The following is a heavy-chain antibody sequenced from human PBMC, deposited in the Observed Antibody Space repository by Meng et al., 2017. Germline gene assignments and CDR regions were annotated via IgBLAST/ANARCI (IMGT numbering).Heavy chain of an antibody. D-gene: IGHD1-26*01. CDR1: GDSVSRTSAA. J-gene: IGHJ4*02. CDR3: ARGSYSFDS. Sequence: QFRWRRSGPGRWKPSQTLSLICAILGDSVSRTSAAWNWIRQSPWWGLEWLGRAYYRSKWYHDYAESVKSRISIDPDTSKTQFPLQLRSVTPEDSAVYYCARGSYSFDSWGQRTLVTVSS. CDR2: AYYRSKWYH. V-gene: IGHV6-1*01.